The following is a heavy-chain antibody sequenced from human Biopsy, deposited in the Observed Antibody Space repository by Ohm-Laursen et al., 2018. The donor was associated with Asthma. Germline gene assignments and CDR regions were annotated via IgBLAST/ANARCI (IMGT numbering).Heavy chain of an antibody. CDR1: GFVFSQSG. CDR2: INGKSNSI. D-gene: IGHD3-3*01. J-gene: IGHJ5*02. CDR3: AREGNDWSGYVTGDH. V-gene: IGHV3-48*04. Sequence: SLRLSCAASGFVFSQSGMHWVRQAPGKGLEWISYINGKSNSIEYADSVKGRFTISRDNAKNSLYLQMNSLRAEDTAVYFCAREGNDWSGYVTGDHWGQGSLVTVSS.